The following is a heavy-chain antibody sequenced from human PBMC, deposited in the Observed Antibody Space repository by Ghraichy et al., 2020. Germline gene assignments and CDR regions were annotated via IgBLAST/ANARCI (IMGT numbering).Heavy chain of an antibody. D-gene: IGHD4-17*01. Sequence: ESLNISCAASGFTFSSYAMSWVRQAPGKGLEWVSAISGSGGSTYYADSVKGRFTISRDNSKNTLYLQMNSLRAEDTAVYYCAKPTTVTTPTGCFDYWGQGTLVTVSS. CDR2: ISGSGGST. J-gene: IGHJ4*02. CDR3: AKPTTVTTPTGCFDY. CDR1: GFTFSSYA. V-gene: IGHV3-23*01.